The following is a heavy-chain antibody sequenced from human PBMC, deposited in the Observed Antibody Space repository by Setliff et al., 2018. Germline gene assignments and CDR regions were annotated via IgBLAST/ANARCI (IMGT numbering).Heavy chain of an antibody. CDR2: IYSSGST. J-gene: IGHJ4*02. CDR3: ARSFSRREKFLLDY. Sequence: ASETLSLTCTVSGGSISSGDYYWSWIRQPPGKGLEWIGYIYSSGSTYYNPSLKSRVSISVDTSKNQFSLKVSSVTAADTAVYYCARSFSRREKFLLDYWGQGALVTVSS. CDR1: GGSISSGDYY. V-gene: IGHV4-30-4*08.